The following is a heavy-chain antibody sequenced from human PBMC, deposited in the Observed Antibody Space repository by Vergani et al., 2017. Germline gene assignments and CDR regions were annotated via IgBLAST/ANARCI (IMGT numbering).Heavy chain of an antibody. J-gene: IGHJ4*02. V-gene: IGHV3-13*01. D-gene: IGHD6-25*01. CDR2: IGTAGDI. CDR1: GFTFSTYD. CDR3: ARRDSSAPAFDY. Sequence: EVQLVESGGGLVQPGGSLRLSCAASGFTFSTYDMHWVRHATGKGLEWVSAIGTAGDIYYPGSVKGRFTISRENAKNSLYLQMNGLRAGDTALYYCARRDSSAPAFDYWCQGTLVTVSS.